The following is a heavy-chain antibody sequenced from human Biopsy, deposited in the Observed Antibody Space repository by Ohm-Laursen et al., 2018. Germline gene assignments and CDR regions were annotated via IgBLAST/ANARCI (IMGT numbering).Heavy chain of an antibody. J-gene: IGHJ6*02. Sequence: ASVKVSCKGSAFSFSRYDMHWVRQAPGRGLEWMGIISPSGGGTMDTQKFQDRLTMTRDTSTSTVHMEMKSLKSEDTAVYYFAIFEGYSDDNLDYEHYGMDVWGQETTVTVSS. CDR2: ISPSGGGT. V-gene: IGHV1-46*01. CDR1: AFSFSRYD. D-gene: IGHD1-26*01. CDR3: AIFEGYSDDNLDYEHYGMDV.